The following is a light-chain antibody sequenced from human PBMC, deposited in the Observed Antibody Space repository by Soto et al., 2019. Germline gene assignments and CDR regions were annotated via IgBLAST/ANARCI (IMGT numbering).Light chain of an antibody. J-gene: IGKJ1*01. CDR2: AAS. Sequence: EIVLTQSPGTLSLSPGERATLSCRASQSVSSSYFAWYQQKPGQAPRPLIYAASSRAIGIPDRFSGSGSGTDFTLTISRLQPEDFAVYYCEQYGSAPWTFGPGTKVEIK. V-gene: IGKV3-20*01. CDR1: QSVSSSY. CDR3: EQYGSAPWT.